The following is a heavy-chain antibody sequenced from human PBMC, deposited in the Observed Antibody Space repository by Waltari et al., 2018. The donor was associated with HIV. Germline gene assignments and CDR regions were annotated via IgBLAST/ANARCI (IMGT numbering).Heavy chain of an antibody. CDR2: ISSSSTTI. Sequence: EVQLVESGGGLVQPGGSLRLSCAASGFIFRTYRMKWVRQAPGKGLEWVSHISSSSTTIYYADSVKGRFTISRDNAKNSLYLQMNSLRAEDTAVYYCARDYCSSTSCTVDYWGQGTLVTVSS. D-gene: IGHD2-2*01. J-gene: IGHJ4*02. V-gene: IGHV3-48*01. CDR1: GFIFRTYR. CDR3: ARDYCSSTSCTVDY.